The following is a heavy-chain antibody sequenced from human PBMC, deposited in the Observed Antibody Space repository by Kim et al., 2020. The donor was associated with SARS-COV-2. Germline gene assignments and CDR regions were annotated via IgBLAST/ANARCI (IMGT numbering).Heavy chain of an antibody. CDR3: ARDLHVVVSDYGDDGPNYYYGMDV. Sequence: SVKVSCKASGGTFSSYAISWVRQAPGQGLEWMGGIIPIFGTANYAQKFQGRVTITADESTSTAYMELSSLRSEDTAVYYCARDLHVVVSDYGDDGPNYYYGMDVWGQGTTVTVSS. CDR1: GGTFSSYA. D-gene: IGHD4-17*01. V-gene: IGHV1-69*13. J-gene: IGHJ6*02. CDR2: IIPIFGTA.